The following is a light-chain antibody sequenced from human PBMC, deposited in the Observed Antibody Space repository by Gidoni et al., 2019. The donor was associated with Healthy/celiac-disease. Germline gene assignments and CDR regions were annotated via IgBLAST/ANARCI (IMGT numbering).Light chain of an antibody. CDR3: QQRSNSDT. Sequence: DIVLTQSPATLSLSPGERATLSCRASQSVSSYLAWYQQKPGQAPRLLISYASNRATGIPARFSGSGSGTDFTLTISSLEPEDFAVYYCQQRSNSDTFXXXTKLEIK. J-gene: IGKJ2*01. CDR1: QSVSSY. V-gene: IGKV3-11*01. CDR2: YAS.